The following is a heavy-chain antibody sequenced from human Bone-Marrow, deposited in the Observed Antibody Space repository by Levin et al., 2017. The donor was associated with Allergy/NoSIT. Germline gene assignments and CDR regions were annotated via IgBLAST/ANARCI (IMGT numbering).Heavy chain of an antibody. CDR2: IYSTGTT. Sequence: PGGSLRLSCTVSGGSVSSSTYYWSWIRQTPGKGLEWIGYIYSTGTTNYNPSLKSRVSMSLDSSKNQFSLKVNSVTAADTAVYYCARGGGRDCINGVCYVTGGGADFWGQGTLVTVSS. V-gene: IGHV4-61*01. CDR3: ARGGGRDCINGVCYVTGGGADF. J-gene: IGHJ4*02. CDR1: GGSVSSSTYY. D-gene: IGHD2-8*01.